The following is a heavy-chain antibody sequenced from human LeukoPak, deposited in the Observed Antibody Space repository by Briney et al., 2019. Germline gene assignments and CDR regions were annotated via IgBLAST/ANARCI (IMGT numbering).Heavy chain of an antibody. Sequence: GGSLRLSCAASGFTFSSYSMNCVRQAPGKGLEWVSSISSSSSYIYYADSVKGRFTISRDNAKNSLYLQMNSLRAEDTAVYYCARFGAPHTYYYDSSGYRHDAFDIWGQGTMVTVSS. CDR3: ARFGAPHTYYYDSSGYRHDAFDI. CDR2: ISSSSSYI. D-gene: IGHD3-22*01. J-gene: IGHJ3*02. CDR1: GFTFSSYS. V-gene: IGHV3-21*01.